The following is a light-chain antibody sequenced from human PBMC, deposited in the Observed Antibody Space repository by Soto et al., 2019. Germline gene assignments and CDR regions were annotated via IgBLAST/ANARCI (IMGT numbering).Light chain of an antibody. V-gene: IGLV2-8*01. J-gene: IGLJ2*01. CDR3: SSNAGSNNWI. CDR1: SSDVGGYNY. CDR2: EVN. Sequence: QSALTQPPSASGSPGQSVTISCTGTSSDVGGYNYVSWYQQHPGKTPKVIIYEVNKWPSGVPDRFSGSKSGNTASLTVSGLQAEDEADYYCSSNAGSNNWIFGGGTKLTVL.